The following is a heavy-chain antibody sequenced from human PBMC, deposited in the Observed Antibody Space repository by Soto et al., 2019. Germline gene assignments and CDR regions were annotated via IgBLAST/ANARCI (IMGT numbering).Heavy chain of an antibody. D-gene: IGHD4-4*01. CDR2: ISYDGSNK. V-gene: IGHV3-30*18. Sequence: QVQLVESGGGVVQPGRSLRLSCAASGFTFSSYGMHWVRQAPGKGLEWVAVISYDGSNKYYADSVKGRFTISRDNSKNTLYLQMNSLRAEDTAVYYCAKGTTVTRNYYYGMDVW. CDR3: AKGTTVTRNYYYGMDV. J-gene: IGHJ6*01. CDR1: GFTFSSYG.